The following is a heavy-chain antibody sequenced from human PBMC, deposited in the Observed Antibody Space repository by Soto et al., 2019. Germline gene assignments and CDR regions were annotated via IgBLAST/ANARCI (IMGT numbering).Heavy chain of an antibody. J-gene: IGHJ4*02. D-gene: IGHD1-26*01. CDR1: GFTFSSYA. CDR2: ISGSGGST. Sequence: PGGSLRLSCAASGFTFSSYAMSWVRQAPGKGLEWVSAISGSGGSTYYADSVKGRFTISRDNSKNTLYLQMNSLRAEDTAVYYCRTLLRRTMGGFVCWGQGTLVTVSS. V-gene: IGHV3-23*01. CDR3: RTLLRRTMGGFVC.